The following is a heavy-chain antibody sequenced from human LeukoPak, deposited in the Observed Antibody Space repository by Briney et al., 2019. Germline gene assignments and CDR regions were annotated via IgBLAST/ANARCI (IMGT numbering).Heavy chain of an antibody. Sequence: ASVKVSCKASGYTFTSYDINWVRQATGQGLEWMGWMNPNSGNTGYAQKFQGRVTMTRNTSISTAYMELGSLRSEDTAVYYCARGPGVRYFDWLLLGENWFDPWGQGTLVTVSS. CDR2: MNPNSGNT. V-gene: IGHV1-8*01. CDR1: GYTFTSYD. CDR3: ARGPGVRYFDWLLLGENWFDP. D-gene: IGHD3-9*01. J-gene: IGHJ5*02.